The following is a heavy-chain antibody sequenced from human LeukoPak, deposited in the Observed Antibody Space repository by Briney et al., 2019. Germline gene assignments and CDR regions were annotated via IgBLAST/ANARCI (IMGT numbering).Heavy chain of an antibody. Sequence: SETLSLTCAVYGGSFSGYYWSWIRQPPGKGLEWIGEINHSGSTNYNPSLKSRVTISVDTSKNQLSLKLSSVTAADTAVYYCATLIDDYVWGSYRYRDYFDYWGQGTLVTVSS. J-gene: IGHJ4*02. CDR3: ATLIDDYVWGSYRYRDYFDY. D-gene: IGHD3-16*02. CDR2: INHSGST. CDR1: GGSFSGYY. V-gene: IGHV4-34*01.